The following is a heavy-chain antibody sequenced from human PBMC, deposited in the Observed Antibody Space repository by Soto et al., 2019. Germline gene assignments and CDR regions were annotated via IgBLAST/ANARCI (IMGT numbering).Heavy chain of an antibody. CDR2: INHSGST. D-gene: IGHD5-12*01. CDR1: GGSFNGYY. J-gene: IGHJ6*02. CDR3: ASWVDIVADYYYGMDV. V-gene: IGHV4-34*01. Sequence: PSETLSLTCAVYGGSFNGYYWSWIRQPPGKGLEWIGEINHSGSTNYNPSLKSRVTISVDTSKNQFSLKLSSVTAADTAVYYCASWVDIVADYYYGMDVWGQGTTVTVSS.